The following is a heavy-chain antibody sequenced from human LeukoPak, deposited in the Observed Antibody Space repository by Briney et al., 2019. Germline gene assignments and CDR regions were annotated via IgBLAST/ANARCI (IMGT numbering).Heavy chain of an antibody. D-gene: IGHD2-15*01. CDR3: PMSFGGSFDS. CDR1: GFTFRSHW. CDR2: ITPDGSQT. J-gene: IGHJ5*01. Sequence: PGGSLRLSCAPSGFTFRSHWMNWVRQAPGKGLEWVASITPDGSQTYYVDSVRGRFSVSRDNADNSLSLQMNTLRGEDTGVYYCPMSFGGSFDSWGQGTPVTVSS. V-gene: IGHV3-7*01.